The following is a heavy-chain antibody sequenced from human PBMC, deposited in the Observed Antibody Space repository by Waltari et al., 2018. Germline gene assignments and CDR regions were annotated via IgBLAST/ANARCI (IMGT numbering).Heavy chain of an antibody. CDR2: IRSRSYGGTP. Sequence: EVQLVESGGALVQPGRSLILSWIVHAFSMGHPSLSWSRHAPGKGLEWVVFIRSRSYGGTPDYAGSVKGRFTISRDESKNIAYLQMDSLKTGDTAVYYCSRDISVTGMLLSLNWGQGTLVTVSS. CDR3: SRDISVTGMLLSLN. CDR1: AFSMGHPS. D-gene: IGHD6-19*01. V-gene: IGHV3-49*03. J-gene: IGHJ4*02.